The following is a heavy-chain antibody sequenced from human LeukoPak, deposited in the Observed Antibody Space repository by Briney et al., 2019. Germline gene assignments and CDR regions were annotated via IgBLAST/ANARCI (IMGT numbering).Heavy chain of an antibody. J-gene: IGHJ5*02. D-gene: IGHD3-22*01. Sequence: PGGSLRLSCAASGFSVSSNYMSWVRQAPGKGLEWVSVFYSGGSTYYADSVKGRFTISRDNSKNTLYLQMNSLRVEDTAVYYCARNKYDASGNYYDGNWFDPWGQGTLVTVSS. CDR2: FYSGGST. CDR3: ARNKYDASGNYYDGNWFDP. V-gene: IGHV3-66*01. CDR1: GFSVSSNY.